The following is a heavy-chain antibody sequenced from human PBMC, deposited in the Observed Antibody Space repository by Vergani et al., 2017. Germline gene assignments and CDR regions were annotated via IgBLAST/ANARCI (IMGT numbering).Heavy chain of an antibody. V-gene: IGHV3-73*02. Sequence: EVQLVESGGGLVQPGGSLTLSCAASGFTFSGSAMHCVRQAAGKGLEWVGVIRSKANSYATAYAASVKGRFTISRDDSTNTAYLQMNSLTTEDTAMYYCTRGGNSGYYYGMDVGGQGTTVTVSS. CDR2: IRSKANSYAT. D-gene: IGHD4-23*01. J-gene: IGHJ6*02. CDR3: TRGGNSGYYYGMDV. CDR1: GFTFSGSA.